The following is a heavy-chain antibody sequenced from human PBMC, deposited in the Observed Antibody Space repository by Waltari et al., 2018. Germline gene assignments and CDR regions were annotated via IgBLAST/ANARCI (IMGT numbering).Heavy chain of an antibody. Sequence: QVQLVQSGAEVKKPGASVKVSCKASGYHFTSYAMHWVRQATGQRLEWMGWINAGNGNTKYSQKCQGRVTITRDTSASTAYMELSSLRSEDTAVYYCARGYCSGGSCYQGKALDYWGQGTLVTVSS. V-gene: IGHV1-3*01. D-gene: IGHD2-15*01. J-gene: IGHJ4*02. CDR3: ARGYCSGGSCYQGKALDY. CDR1: GYHFTSYA. CDR2: INAGNGNT.